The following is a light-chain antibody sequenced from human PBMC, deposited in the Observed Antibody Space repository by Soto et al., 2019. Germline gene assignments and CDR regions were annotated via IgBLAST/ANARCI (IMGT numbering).Light chain of an antibody. Sequence: EIVLTQSPATLSLSPGERATLSCRASQSVSSYLAWYQQKPGQAPRLLIYDASNRATGIPARFSGSWSGTDFTLTISSLEHEDFAVDYCQQRSNWPPYTFGQGTKLEIK. J-gene: IGKJ2*01. CDR1: QSVSSY. CDR3: QQRSNWPPYT. CDR2: DAS. V-gene: IGKV3-11*01.